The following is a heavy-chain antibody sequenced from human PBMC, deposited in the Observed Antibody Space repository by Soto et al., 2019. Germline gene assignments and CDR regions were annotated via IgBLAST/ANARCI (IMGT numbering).Heavy chain of an antibody. J-gene: IGHJ6*02. CDR2: IWYDGSNK. CDR1: GFTFSSYG. Sequence: GGSLRLSCAASGFTFSSYGMHWVRQAPGKGLEWVAVIWYDGSNKYYADSVKGRFTISRDNSKNTLYLQMNSLRAEDTAVYYCARDVPSATPGYYYYGMDVWGQGTTVTVSS. CDR3: ARDVPSATPGYYYYGMDV. V-gene: IGHV3-33*01.